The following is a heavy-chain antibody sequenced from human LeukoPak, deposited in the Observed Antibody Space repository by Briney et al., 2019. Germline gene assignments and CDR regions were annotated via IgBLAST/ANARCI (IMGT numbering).Heavy chain of an antibody. Sequence: SETLSLTCAVSGGSISSGGYSWSWIRQPPGKGLEWIGYIYYSGSTYYNPSLKSRVTISVDTSKNQFSLKLSSVTAADTAVYYCARDSEQLSAFDIWGQGTMVTVSS. CDR1: GGSISSGGYS. CDR3: ARDSEQLSAFDI. V-gene: IGHV4-30-4*07. D-gene: IGHD6-13*01. J-gene: IGHJ3*02. CDR2: IYYSGST.